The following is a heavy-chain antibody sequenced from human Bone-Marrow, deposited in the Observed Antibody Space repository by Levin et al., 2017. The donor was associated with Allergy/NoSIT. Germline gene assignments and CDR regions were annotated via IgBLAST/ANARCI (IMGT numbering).Heavy chain of an antibody. Sequence: GGSLRLSCAASGFTFSSYSMNWVRQAPGKGLEWVSSISSSSSYIYYADSVKGRFTISRDNAKNSLYLQMNSLRAEDTAVYYCARDHSRGGTTEVWGQGTLVTVSS. D-gene: IGHD1-1*01. V-gene: IGHV3-21*01. CDR1: GFTFSSYS. CDR3: ARDHSRGGTTEV. CDR2: ISSSSSYI. J-gene: IGHJ4*02.